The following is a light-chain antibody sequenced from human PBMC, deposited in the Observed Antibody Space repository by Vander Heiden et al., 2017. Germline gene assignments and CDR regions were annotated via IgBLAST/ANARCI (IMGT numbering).Light chain of an antibody. J-gene: IGKJ2*02. CDR1: QTISDW. CDR2: KAS. CDR3: QCCKCYSAST. V-gene: IGKV1-5*03. Sequence: DIQMTQSPSTLSASIGDRVSITCRASQTISDWLAWYQQKPGKAPKLLIYKASTLESGVPSRFSGSGFGTEFTLTISSLQPDDLATYYCQCCKCYSASTFGPWTKLEIK.